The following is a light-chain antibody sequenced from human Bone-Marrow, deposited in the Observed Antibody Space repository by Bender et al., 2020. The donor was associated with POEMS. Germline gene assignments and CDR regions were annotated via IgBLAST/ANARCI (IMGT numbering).Light chain of an antibody. V-gene: IGLV3-21*02. J-gene: IGLJ3*02. CDR2: DNN. CDR3: QVWDNSSQDSGV. Sequence: SYVLTQAPSVSVAPGQTAKITCGANNIGTTRVHWYQQKPGQAPVLVVYDNNDRPSGIPQRFSGSNSGNTATLTVTRVEAGDEADYYCQVWDNSSQDSGVFGGGTKLTVL. CDR1: NIGTTR.